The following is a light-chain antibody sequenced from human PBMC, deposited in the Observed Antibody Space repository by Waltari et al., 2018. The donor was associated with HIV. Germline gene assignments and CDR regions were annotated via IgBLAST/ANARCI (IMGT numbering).Light chain of an antibody. Sequence: EIVLTQSPGTLSLSPGERATLSCRASQSVSSTYLAWYQHKPGQAPRLLIYGASSRATGMPDRFSGSGAGTDFTLTITRLEPEEFAIYYCQQYGSSPQTFGQGTKVEI. CDR3: QQYGSSPQT. CDR2: GAS. CDR1: QSVSSTY. V-gene: IGKV3-20*01. J-gene: IGKJ1*01.